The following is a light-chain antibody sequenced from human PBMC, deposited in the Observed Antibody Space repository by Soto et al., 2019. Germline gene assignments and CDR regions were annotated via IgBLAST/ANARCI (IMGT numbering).Light chain of an antibody. CDR3: QQGYRTPRT. Sequence: IQLTKSQSSLSASVGDRVTITCRASQSISSYLNWYQQKPGKAPKLLIYAASSLQSGVPSRFSGSGSGTDFTLTISSLQPEDFATYDCQQGYRTPRTFGQETKVDIK. CDR1: QSISSY. V-gene: IGKV1-39*01. CDR2: AAS. J-gene: IGKJ1*01.